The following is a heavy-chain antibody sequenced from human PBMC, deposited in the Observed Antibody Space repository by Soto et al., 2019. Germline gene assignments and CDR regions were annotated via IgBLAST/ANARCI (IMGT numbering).Heavy chain of an antibody. D-gene: IGHD4-17*01. CDR3: ARGTTVTRHYYYGMDV. CDR2: IYSGGST. J-gene: IGHJ6*02. CDR1: GFTVSSNY. Sequence: GGSLRLSCAASGFTVSSNYMSWVRQAPGKGLEWVSVIYSGGSTYYADSVKGRFTISRDNSKNTLYLQMNSLRAEDTAVYYCARGTTVTRHYYYGMDVWGQGTTVTSP. V-gene: IGHV3-53*01.